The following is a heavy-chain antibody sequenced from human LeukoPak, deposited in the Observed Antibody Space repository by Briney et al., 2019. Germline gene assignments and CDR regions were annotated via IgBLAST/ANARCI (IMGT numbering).Heavy chain of an antibody. CDR3: ARYQKGGGAFDV. CDR2: IYSSGST. CDR1: GGSISSYY. Sequence: SETLSLTCTVSGGSISSYYWSWIRQPPGKGLEWIGYIYSSGSTNQNPSLASRVTISVDTSKNQFSLKLSSVTAADTAVYYCARYQKGGGAFDVWGQGTMVTVSS. J-gene: IGHJ3*01. D-gene: IGHD2-2*01. V-gene: IGHV4-59*01.